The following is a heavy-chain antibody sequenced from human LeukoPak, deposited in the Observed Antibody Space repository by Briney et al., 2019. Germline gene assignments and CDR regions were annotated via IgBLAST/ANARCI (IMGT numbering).Heavy chain of an antibody. CDR3: ATRYGSGSYYQFDY. CDR1: GGTFSSYG. V-gene: IGHV1-69*13. Sequence: SVKVSCKASGGTFSSYGISWVRQAPGQGLEWMGGIIPIFGTVNYAERFQGRVTITADESTSTAYMELSSLRSEDTAVYYCATRYGSGSYYQFDYWGQGTLVTVSS. D-gene: IGHD3-10*01. J-gene: IGHJ4*02. CDR2: IIPIFGTV.